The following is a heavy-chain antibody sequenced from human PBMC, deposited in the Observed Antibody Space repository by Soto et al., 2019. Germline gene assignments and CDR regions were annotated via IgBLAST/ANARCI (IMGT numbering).Heavy chain of an antibody. CDR2: IIPIFDIT. CDR3: ARSLLGDYYDSDGLDN. J-gene: IGHJ4*02. Sequence: QVQLVQSGTEVKKPGSSVTVSCKASGGPYSKYSISWVRQAPGQGLEWMGRIIPIFDITNYAQKFQGRVTITADTCTRTVYMDLSSLRSEDTAVYYCARSLLGDYYDSDGLDNWGQGTLVTVSS. D-gene: IGHD3-22*01. CDR1: GGPYSKYS. V-gene: IGHV1-69*02.